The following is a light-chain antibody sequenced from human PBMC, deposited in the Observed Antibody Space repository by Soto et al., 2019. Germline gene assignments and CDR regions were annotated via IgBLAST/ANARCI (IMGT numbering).Light chain of an antibody. CDR3: QQYDNLPIT. CDR1: QAISNY. V-gene: IGKV1-33*01. J-gene: IGKJ5*01. CDR2: DAS. Sequence: DIQMTQSPSSLSASVGDRVTITCQASQAISNYLNWYQQKPGKAPKLLIYDASNLETGVPSRFSGSGSGTDFTFTISSLQPEDIVQYYCQQYDNLPITFGQGTRLEIK.